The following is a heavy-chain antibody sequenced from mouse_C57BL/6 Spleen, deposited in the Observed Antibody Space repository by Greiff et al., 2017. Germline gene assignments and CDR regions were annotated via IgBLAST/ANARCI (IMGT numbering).Heavy chain of an antibody. CDR3: ARLEDGSSYYYAMDY. Sequence: QVQLQHPGAELVKPGASVKLSCKASGYTFTSYWMHWVKQRPGRGLEWIGRIDPNSGGTKYNEKFKSKATLTVDKPSSTAYMQLSSLTSADSAVYYCARLEDGSSYYYAMDYWGQGTSVTVSS. D-gene: IGHD1-1*01. J-gene: IGHJ4*01. V-gene: IGHV1-72*01. CDR2: IDPNSGGT. CDR1: GYTFTSYW.